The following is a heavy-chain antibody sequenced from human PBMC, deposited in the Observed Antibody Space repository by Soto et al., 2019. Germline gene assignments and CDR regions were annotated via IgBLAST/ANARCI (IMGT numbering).Heavy chain of an antibody. CDR2: ISYDGSNK. Sequence: QVQLVESGGGVVQPGRSLRLSCAASGFTFSSYGMHWVRQAPGKGLEWVAVISYDGSNKYYADSVKGRFTISRDNSKNTLYLQMNSLRAEDTAVYYCAKDRGGAYSGSYNRPYYYGTDVWGQGTTVTVSS. CDR3: AKDRGGAYSGSYNRPYYYGTDV. J-gene: IGHJ6*02. CDR1: GFTFSSYG. V-gene: IGHV3-30*18. D-gene: IGHD1-26*01.